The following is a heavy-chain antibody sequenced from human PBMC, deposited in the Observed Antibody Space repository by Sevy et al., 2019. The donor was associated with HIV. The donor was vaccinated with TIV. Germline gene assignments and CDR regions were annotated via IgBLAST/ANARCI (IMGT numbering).Heavy chain of an antibody. J-gene: IGHJ5*02. V-gene: IGHV3-30*04. CDR3: ARDRRGFLNWFDP. CDR2: ISYDGSNK. D-gene: IGHD3-10*01. Sequence: GGSLRLSCAASGFTFSSYAMHWVRQAPGKGLEWVAVISYDGSNKYYADSVKGRFTISRDNSKNTLYLQMNSLRAEDTAVYYYARDRRGFLNWFDPWGQGTLVTVSS. CDR1: GFTFSSYA.